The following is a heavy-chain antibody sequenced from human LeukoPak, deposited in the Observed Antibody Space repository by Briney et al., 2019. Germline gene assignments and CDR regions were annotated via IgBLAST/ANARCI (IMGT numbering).Heavy chain of an antibody. CDR1: GYTFTGYY. CDR2: INPNSGGT. D-gene: IGHD6-13*01. Sequence: GASVKVSCKASGYTFTGYYMHWVRRAPGQGLEWMGWINPNSGGTNYAQKFQGRVTMTRDTSISTAYMELSRLRSDDTAVYYCARRLLVQPSSWYASDIWGQGTMVTVSS. J-gene: IGHJ3*02. CDR3: ARRLLVQPSSWYASDI. V-gene: IGHV1-2*02.